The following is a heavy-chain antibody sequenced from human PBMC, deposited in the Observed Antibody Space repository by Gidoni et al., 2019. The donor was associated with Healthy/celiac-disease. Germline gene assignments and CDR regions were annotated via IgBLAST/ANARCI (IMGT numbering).Heavy chain of an antibody. Sequence: EVQLVESGGGLVKPGGSLRLSCAASGFTVSSYSMNWVRQAPGKGLEWVSSISSSSSYIYYADSVKGRFTISRDNAKNSLYLQMNSLRAEDTAVYYCARELTTVHYYYGMDVWGQGTTVTVSS. CDR2: ISSSSSYI. CDR1: GFTVSSYS. D-gene: IGHD4-4*01. CDR3: ARELTTVHYYYGMDV. V-gene: IGHV3-21*01. J-gene: IGHJ6*02.